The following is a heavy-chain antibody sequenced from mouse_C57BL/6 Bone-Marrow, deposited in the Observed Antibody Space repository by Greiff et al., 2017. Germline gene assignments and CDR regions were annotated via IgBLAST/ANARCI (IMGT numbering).Heavy chain of an antibody. CDR3: AREGDTAQASWFAY. J-gene: IGHJ3*01. D-gene: IGHD3-2*02. Sequence: VKLMESGPELVKPGASVKISCKASGYTFTDYYINWVKQRPGQGLEWIGWIFPGSGSTYYNEKFKGKATLTVDKSSSTAYMLLSSLTSEDSAVYFCAREGDTAQASWFAYWGQGTLVTVSA. CDR1: GYTFTDYY. CDR2: IFPGSGST. V-gene: IGHV1-75*01.